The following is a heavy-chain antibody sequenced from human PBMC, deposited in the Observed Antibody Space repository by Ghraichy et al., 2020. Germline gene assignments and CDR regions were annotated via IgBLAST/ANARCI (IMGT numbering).Heavy chain of an antibody. Sequence: GGSLRLSCAASGFTFSSYGMHWVRQAPGKGLEWVAVISYDGSNKYYADSVKGRFTISRDNSKNTLYLQMNSLRAEDTAVYYCAKDSPLAFWGQGPLVTVSS. CDR3: AKDSPLAF. V-gene: IGHV3-30*18. D-gene: IGHD2-15*01. J-gene: IGHJ4*02. CDR2: ISYDGSNK. CDR1: GFTFSSYG.